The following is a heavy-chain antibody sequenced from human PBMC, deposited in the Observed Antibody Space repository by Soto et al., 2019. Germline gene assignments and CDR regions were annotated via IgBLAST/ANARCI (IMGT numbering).Heavy chain of an antibody. CDR3: ASSGYCSGGSCSYPQYHYYGMDV. V-gene: IGHV1-69*12. D-gene: IGHD2-15*01. CDR2: IIPIFGTA. CDR1: GGTFSSYA. J-gene: IGHJ6*02. Sequence: QVQLVQSGAEVKKPGSSVKVSCKASGGTFSSYAVSWVRQAPGQGLEWMGGIIPIFGTADYAQKFQGRVTITADESTSTAYMELSSLRSEDTAVYYCASSGYCSGGSCSYPQYHYYGMDVWGQGTTVTVSS.